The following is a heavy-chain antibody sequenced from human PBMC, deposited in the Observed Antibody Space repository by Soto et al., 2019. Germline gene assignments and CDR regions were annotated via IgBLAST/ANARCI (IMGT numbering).Heavy chain of an antibody. Sequence: EVQLLESGGGLVQPGGSLRLSCTASGFPLRKYAMTWVRQAPGKGLEWVSAISGDGGTTFYADSVKGRFTISRDNSRNTLFLQMRRLRGTAPAVYCSAKGEGSSSFQENWGSGILVTVSP. D-gene: IGHD6-13*01. CDR3: AKGEGSSSFQEN. V-gene: IGHV3-23*01. J-gene: IGHJ4*02. CDR2: ISGDGGTT. CDR1: GFPLRKYA.